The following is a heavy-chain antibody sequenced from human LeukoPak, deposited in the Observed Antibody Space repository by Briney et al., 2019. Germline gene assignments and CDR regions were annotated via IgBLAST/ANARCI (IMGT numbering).Heavy chain of an antibody. D-gene: IGHD5-12*01. CDR1: GFPFSSYA. CDR3: ARHRGYSGYDPGMN. V-gene: IGHV3-23*01. J-gene: IGHJ4*02. CDR2: ISGSGGST. Sequence: GGSLRLSCAASGFPFSSYAMSWVRQAPGKGLEWVSAISGSGGSTYYADSVKGRFTISRDNSKNTLYLQMNSLRAEDTAVYYCARHRGYSGYDPGMNWGQGTLVTVSS.